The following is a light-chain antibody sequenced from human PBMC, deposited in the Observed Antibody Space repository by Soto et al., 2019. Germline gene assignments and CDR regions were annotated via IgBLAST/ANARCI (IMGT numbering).Light chain of an antibody. V-gene: IGLV2-14*01. Sequence: QSVLTQTASVSGSPGQSITISCTGTSSDIGTYNYVSWYQQHPGKAPKLMIYEVRNRPSGISSRFSGSKSGNTASLTISGLQAEDEADYYCSSFTTMNTVVFGRGTKLTAL. CDR3: SSFTTMNTVV. J-gene: IGLJ3*02. CDR2: EVR. CDR1: SSDIGTYNY.